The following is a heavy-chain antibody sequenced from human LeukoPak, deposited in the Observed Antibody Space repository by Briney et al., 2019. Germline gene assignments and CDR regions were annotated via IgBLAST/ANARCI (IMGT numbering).Heavy chain of an antibody. CDR3: TLGRGVF. CDR1: GFTFSSYA. Sequence: SGGSLRLSCAASGFTFSSYAMGWVRQAPGKGLEWVSGISASGHSTYYADSVKGRFTISRDNSKNTLYVQMNTLRAEDTAVYYCTLGRGVFWGQGTLVTVSS. J-gene: IGHJ4*02. CDR2: ISASGHST. D-gene: IGHD1-26*01. V-gene: IGHV3-23*01.